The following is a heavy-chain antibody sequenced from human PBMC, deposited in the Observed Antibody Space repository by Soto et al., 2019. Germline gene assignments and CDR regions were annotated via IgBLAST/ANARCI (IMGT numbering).Heavy chain of an antibody. Sequence: QVQLVESGGGVVQPGRSLRLSCAASGFTFSSYGMHWVRQAPGKGLEWVAVISYDGSNKYYADSVKGRFTISRDNSKNTLYLQMNSLRAEDTAVYYCAKDTPPEYYDFWSGYLDYWGQGTLVTVSS. V-gene: IGHV3-30*18. D-gene: IGHD3-3*01. J-gene: IGHJ4*02. CDR2: ISYDGSNK. CDR1: GFTFSSYG. CDR3: AKDTPPEYYDFWSGYLDY.